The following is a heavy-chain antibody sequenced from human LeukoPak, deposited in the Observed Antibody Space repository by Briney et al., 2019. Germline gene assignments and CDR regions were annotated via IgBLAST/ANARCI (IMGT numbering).Heavy chain of an antibody. CDR1: GGSISSYY. CDR3: ARGPYYDFWSGDPARNWFDP. Sequence: SETLSLTCTVSGGSISSYYWSWIRQPAGKGLEWIGRIYTSGSTNYNTSIKSRVTISVDKPKNQFSLKLRSVPAADTAVYYCARGPYYDFWSGDPARNWFDPWGQGTLVTVSS. CDR2: IYTSGST. D-gene: IGHD3-3*01. V-gene: IGHV4-4*07. J-gene: IGHJ5*02.